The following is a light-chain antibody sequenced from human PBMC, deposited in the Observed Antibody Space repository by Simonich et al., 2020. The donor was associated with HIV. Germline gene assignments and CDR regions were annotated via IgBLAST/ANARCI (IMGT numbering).Light chain of an antibody. CDR3: MQALQTPPT. CDR1: QSLLHRNGYNY. Sequence: DILMTQSPLSLPVTPGEPASISCRSSQSLLHRNGYNYLDLYLQKPGQSPQLLISLDSNRASGVPDRFSGSGSGTDFTLKISRVEAEDVGVYYCMQALQTPPTFGQGTKVEIK. J-gene: IGKJ1*01. V-gene: IGKV2-28*01. CDR2: LDS.